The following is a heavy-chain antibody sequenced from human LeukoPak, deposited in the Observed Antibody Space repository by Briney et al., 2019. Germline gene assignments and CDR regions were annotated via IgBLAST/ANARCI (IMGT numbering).Heavy chain of an antibody. CDR3: ARCSYSGGSCPDY. CDR2: IKHDGSST. V-gene: IGHV3-74*01. Sequence: GGSLRLSCAASGFTFSNYWMHWVRQAPGKGLVWVSRIKHDGSSTNYADSVKGRFTISRDNAKNTLYLQMNSLRPEDTAVYYCARCSYSGGSCPDYWGQGTLVTVSS. D-gene: IGHD2-15*01. J-gene: IGHJ4*02. CDR1: GFTFSNYW.